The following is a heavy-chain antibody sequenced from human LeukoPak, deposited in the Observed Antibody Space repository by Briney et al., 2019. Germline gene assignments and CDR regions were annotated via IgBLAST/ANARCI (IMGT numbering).Heavy chain of an antibody. V-gene: IGHV4-4*07. J-gene: IGHJ4*02. CDR2: IYTRGNT. Sequence: TSETLSLTCTVSGAPVNFYYLSWIRHSAEKGLEWMGRIYTRGNTNYSPSPKSRVTLSVDTSRNQFSLMLSSVTAADTAVYYCAKESRLGGASGSHHFDYWGQGVLVTVSS. CDR1: GAPVNFYY. CDR3: AKESRLGGASGSHHFDY. D-gene: IGHD3-10*01.